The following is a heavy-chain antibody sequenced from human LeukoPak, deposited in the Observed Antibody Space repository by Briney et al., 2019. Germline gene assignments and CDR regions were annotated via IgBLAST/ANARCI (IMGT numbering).Heavy chain of an antibody. V-gene: IGHV1-69*05. D-gene: IGHD3-22*01. CDR1: GGTFSSYA. CDR2: IIPIFGTA. Sequence: ASVKVSCKASGGTFSSYAISWVRQAPGQGLEWMGGIIPIFGTANYAQKFQGRVTITTDESTSTAYMELSSLRSEDTAVYYCARVSPYYASSGPYFDYWGQGTLVTVSS. J-gene: IGHJ4*02. CDR3: ARVSPYYASSGPYFDY.